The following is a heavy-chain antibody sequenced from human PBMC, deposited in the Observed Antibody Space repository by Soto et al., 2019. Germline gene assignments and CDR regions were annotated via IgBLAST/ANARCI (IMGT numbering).Heavy chain of an antibody. Sequence: SQTLSLTCVISGDSVSSNSAAWNWIRQPQSRGLEWLGRTYYRSKWYNDYAVSVKSRITINPDTSNNQFSLQLNSVTPEDTAVYYCARGGIAARFLGPDYGMDVWGQGTTVTVSS. CDR2: TYYRSKWYN. J-gene: IGHJ6*02. CDR1: GDSVSSNSAA. CDR3: ARGGIAARFLGPDYGMDV. D-gene: IGHD6-6*01. V-gene: IGHV6-1*01.